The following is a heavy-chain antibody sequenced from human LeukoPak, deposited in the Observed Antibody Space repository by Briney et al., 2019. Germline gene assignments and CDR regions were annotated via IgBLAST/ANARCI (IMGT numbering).Heavy chain of an antibody. CDR2: IYYSGST. CDR3: ARGLRLMVRGDEYNWFDP. V-gene: IGHV4-39*01. Sequence: SETLSLTCTVSGGSISSSSYYWGWIRQPPGKGLEWIGSIYYSGSTYYNPSLKSRVTISVDTSKNQFSLKLCSVTAADTAVYYCARGLRLMVRGDEYNWFDPWGQGTLVTVSS. D-gene: IGHD3-10*01. J-gene: IGHJ5*02. CDR1: GGSISSSSYY.